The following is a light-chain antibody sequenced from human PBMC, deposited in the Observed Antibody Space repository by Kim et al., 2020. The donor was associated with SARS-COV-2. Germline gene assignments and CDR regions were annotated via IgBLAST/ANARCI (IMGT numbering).Light chain of an antibody. CDR1: QSVNSNY. CDR2: DAS. V-gene: IGKV3D-20*01. CDR3: QQYDKSPLT. Sequence: SPGERATLPCGASQSVNSNYLAWYQQKPGLAPRLLIYDASTRATGIPDRFSGSGSGTDFTLTISRLEPADFAVYYCQQYDKSPLTFGGGTKVDIK. J-gene: IGKJ4*01.